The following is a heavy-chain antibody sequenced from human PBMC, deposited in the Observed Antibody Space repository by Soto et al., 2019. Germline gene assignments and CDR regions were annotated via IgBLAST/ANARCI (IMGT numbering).Heavy chain of an antibody. CDR3: ARDLDNVDTAMVPFDY. CDR1: GFTFSSYG. Sequence: QVQLVESGGGAVQPGRSLRLSCAASGFTFSSYGMHWVRQAPGKGLEWVAVIWYDGSNKYYADSVKGRFTISRDNSKNTLYLQMNSLRAEDTAVYYCARDLDNVDTAMVPFDYWGQGTLVTVSS. V-gene: IGHV3-33*01. D-gene: IGHD5-18*01. J-gene: IGHJ4*02. CDR2: IWYDGSNK.